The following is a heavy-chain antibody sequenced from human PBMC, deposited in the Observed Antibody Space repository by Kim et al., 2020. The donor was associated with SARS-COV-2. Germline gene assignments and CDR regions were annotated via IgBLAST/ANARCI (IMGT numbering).Heavy chain of an antibody. V-gene: IGHV4-59*11. D-gene: IGHD5-12*01. J-gene: IGHJ3*01. CDR2: IDYSGGT. CDR1: GGSISNHY. CDR3: ARDPPGPDYSFDL. Sequence: SETLSLTCIVSGGSISNHYWSWIRQTPGKGLEWIGFIDYSGGTNSNPSLKSRVTISLDTSKNQFSLKLSPVTAADTAVYYCARDPPGPDYSFDLWGRGTRVTVSS.